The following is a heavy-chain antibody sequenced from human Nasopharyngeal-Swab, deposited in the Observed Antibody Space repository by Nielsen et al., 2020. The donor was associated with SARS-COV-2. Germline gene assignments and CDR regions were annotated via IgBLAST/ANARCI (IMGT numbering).Heavy chain of an antibody. CDR3: ATWGIGYGENAHATFDS. CDR1: GYTFSSYE. CDR2: IIVNLGMT. Sequence: VKVPCKASGYTFSSYEINWVRQAPGQGREWMGGIIVNLGMTKYAQKFKDSVIINADESTGTAYMELSSLRSEDTAVYYCATWGIGYGENAHATFDSWGQGTQVTVSS. V-gene: IGHV1-69*10. D-gene: IGHD4-17*01. J-gene: IGHJ4*02.